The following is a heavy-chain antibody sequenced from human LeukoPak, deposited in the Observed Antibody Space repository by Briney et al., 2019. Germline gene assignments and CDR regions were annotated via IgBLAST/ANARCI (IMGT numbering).Heavy chain of an antibody. J-gene: IGHJ2*01. V-gene: IGHV3-23*01. Sequence: GGSLRLSCAASGFTFSSHAMSWVRQAPGKGLEGVSAINGSGSSTYYADSVKGRVSISRDNSKNTLYLQMNSLRVEDTALYYCARDFWDDFEYFDLWGRGTLVTVSS. CDR3: ARDFWDDFEYFDL. CDR1: GFTFSSHA. D-gene: IGHD3-3*01. CDR2: INGSGSST.